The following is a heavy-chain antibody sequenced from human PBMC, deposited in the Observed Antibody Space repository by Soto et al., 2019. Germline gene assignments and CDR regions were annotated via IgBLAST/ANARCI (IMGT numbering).Heavy chain of an antibody. D-gene: IGHD2-15*01. CDR2: INPNSGGT. Sequence: ASVKVSCKASGYTFTGYYMHWVRQAPGQGLEWMGWINPNSGGTNYAQKFQGWVTMTRDTSISTAYMELSRLRSDDTAVYYCARDRGGYCSGGSCYSSAWFDAWGQGTPVTVSS. CDR1: GYTFTGYY. V-gene: IGHV1-2*04. J-gene: IGHJ5*02. CDR3: ARDRGGYCSGGSCYSSAWFDA.